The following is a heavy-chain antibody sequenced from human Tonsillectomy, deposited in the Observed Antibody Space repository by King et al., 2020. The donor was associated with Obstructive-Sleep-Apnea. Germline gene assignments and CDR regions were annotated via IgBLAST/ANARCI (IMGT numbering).Heavy chain of an antibody. V-gene: IGHV3-74*01. CDR3: ATCEEPGIVGATDAFDI. J-gene: IGHJ3*02. CDR2: INSDGSST. Sequence: VQLVESGGGLVQPGGSLRLSCAASGFTFSSYWMHWVRQAPGKGLCCVSRINSDGSSTTYADSVKGRFTISRDNAKNTLYLQMNSLRAEDTAVYYCATCEEPGIVGATDAFDIWGQGTMVTVSS. CDR1: GFTFSSYW. D-gene: IGHD1-26*01.